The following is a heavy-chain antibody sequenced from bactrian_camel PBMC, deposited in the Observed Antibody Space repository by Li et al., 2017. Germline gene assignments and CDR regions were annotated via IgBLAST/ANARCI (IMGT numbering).Heavy chain of an antibody. CDR3: AAEPYWNSDYDEALAPSDFSL. CDR2: IYHDTQT. Sequence: HVQLVESGGGLVQPGGSLRLSCAASGFTFSNYHVYWVRQAPGKGLEWVSIIYHDTQTYYADSVKGRFTISEDRVAKVLYLQMDSLMPEDTAMYYCAAEPYWNSDYDEALAPSDFSLWGQGTQVTVS. J-gene: IGHJ4*01. D-gene: IGHD4*01. CDR1: GFTFSNYH. V-gene: IGHV3S6*01.